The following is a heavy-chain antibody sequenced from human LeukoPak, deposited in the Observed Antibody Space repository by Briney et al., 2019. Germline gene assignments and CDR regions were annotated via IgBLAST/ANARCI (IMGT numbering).Heavy chain of an antibody. Sequence: SETLSLTCIVPGGSISSSNYYWAWIRQSPGKGLEWIGTFSSGGSAHYNPSLTSRVSISKDTSDNQLSLRLYSVTAADTAVYYCARKQTGTMSDVWGQGTQVTVSS. D-gene: IGHD1-7*01. CDR2: FSSGGSA. CDR3: ARKQTGTMSDV. J-gene: IGHJ4*02. CDR1: GGSISSSNYY. V-gene: IGHV4-39*07.